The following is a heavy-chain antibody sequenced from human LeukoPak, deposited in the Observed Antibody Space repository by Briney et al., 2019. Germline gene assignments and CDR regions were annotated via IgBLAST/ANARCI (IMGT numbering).Heavy chain of an antibody. CDR1: GGTFSSYA. J-gene: IGHJ4*02. V-gene: IGHV1-69*13. CDR2: IIPIFGTA. D-gene: IGHD1-26*01. CDR3: TTRGGSYGGFRFDY. Sequence: SVKVSCKASGGTFSSYAISWVRQAPGQGLEWMGGIIPIFGTANYAQKFQGRVTITADESTSTAYMELSSLRSEDTAVYYCTTRGGSYGGFRFDYWGQGTLVTVSP.